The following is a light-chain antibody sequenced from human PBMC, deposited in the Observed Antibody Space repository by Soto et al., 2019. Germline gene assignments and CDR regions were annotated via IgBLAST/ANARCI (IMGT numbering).Light chain of an antibody. CDR1: QSVSSY. V-gene: IGKV3-11*01. CDR3: QHYYGTSPIT. J-gene: IGKJ5*01. Sequence: EIVLTQSPATLSLSPGERATLSCRASQSVSSYLAWYQQKPGQAPRLLIYDASNRAPGIPARFSGSGSGTDFTLTISRLEPEDFALYYCQHYYGTSPITFGQGTRLEIK. CDR2: DAS.